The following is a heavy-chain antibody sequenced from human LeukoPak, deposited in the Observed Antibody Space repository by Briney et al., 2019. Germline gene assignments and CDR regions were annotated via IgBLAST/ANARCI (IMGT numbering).Heavy chain of an antibody. CDR3: ARIRGRPYYYGSSGYPQTGYGMDV. Sequence: ASVKVSCKASGYTFTSYGISWVRQAPGQGLEWMGWISAYNGNTNYAQKLQGRVTMTTDTSTSTAYMELRSLRSDDTAVYYCARIRGRPYYYGSSGYPQTGYGMDVWGQGTTVTVSS. V-gene: IGHV1-18*01. J-gene: IGHJ6*02. CDR2: ISAYNGNT. CDR1: GYTFTSYG. D-gene: IGHD3-22*01.